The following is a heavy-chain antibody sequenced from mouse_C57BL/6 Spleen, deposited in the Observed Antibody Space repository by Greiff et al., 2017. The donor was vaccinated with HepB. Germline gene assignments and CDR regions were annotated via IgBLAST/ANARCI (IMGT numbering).Heavy chain of an antibody. CDR1: GYTFTSYW. J-gene: IGHJ2*01. Sequence: QVQLQQPGAELVRSGSSVKLSCKASGYTFTSYWMDWVKQMPGQGLEWIGNIYPSDSETHYNQKFKDKATLPVDKSSSTAYMQLSILTSEDSAVYYCARNYGSSSYYFDYWGQGTPLTVSS. CDR2: IYPSDSET. CDR3: ARNYGSSSYYFDY. D-gene: IGHD1-1*01. V-gene: IGHV1-61*01.